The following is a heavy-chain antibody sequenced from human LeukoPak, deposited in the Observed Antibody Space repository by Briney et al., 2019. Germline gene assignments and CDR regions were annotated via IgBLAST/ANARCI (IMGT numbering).Heavy chain of an antibody. V-gene: IGHV4-59*01. J-gene: IGHJ6*02. CDR1: GGSFSGYY. CDR2: IYYSGST. CDR3: ARDLYYGMDV. Sequence: SETLSLTCAVYGGSFSGYYWSWLRQPPGKGLEWIGYIYYSGSTNYNPSLKSRVTISVDTSKNQFSLKLSSVTAADTAVYYCARDLYYGMDVWGQGTTVTVSS.